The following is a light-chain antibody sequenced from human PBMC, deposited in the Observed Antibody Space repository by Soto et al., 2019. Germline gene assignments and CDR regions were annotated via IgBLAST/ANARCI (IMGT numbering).Light chain of an antibody. CDR1: QSVDIS. J-gene: IGKJ1*01. CDR2: GAS. Sequence: ELVLTQSPAPLSVSPGEIVILSCRASQSVDISLAWYQQKPGQAPRLLLYGASTRATDMPGTFSGRGSGTEFTLTITSLRPDDFGVYYCQQYRSWPRTFGKGTKVEIK. V-gene: IGKV3-15*01. CDR3: QQYRSWPRT.